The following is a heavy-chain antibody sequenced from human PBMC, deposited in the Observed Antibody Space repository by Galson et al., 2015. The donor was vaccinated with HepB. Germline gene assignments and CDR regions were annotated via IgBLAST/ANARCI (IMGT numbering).Heavy chain of an antibody. CDR2: IGVNAINT. CDR1: GFTFSNYA. CDR3: AKMLFHESIWKFFED. V-gene: IGHV3-23*01. J-gene: IGHJ4*02. D-gene: IGHD3-3*01. Sequence: SLRLSCAVSGFTFSNYAMSWVRQAPGKGLERVSSIGVNAINTFYADSVKGRFTISRDDSKNTLYLHMNGLRAEDTAVYYCAKMLFHESIWKFFEDWGQGTLVTVSS.